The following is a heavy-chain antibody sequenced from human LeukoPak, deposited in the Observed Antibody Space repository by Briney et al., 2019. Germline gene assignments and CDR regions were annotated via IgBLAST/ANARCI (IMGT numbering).Heavy chain of an antibody. CDR1: GFTLSNYA. J-gene: IGHJ5*02. CDR3: AKDPLTGTTFANVVNWFDP. CDR2: ISGIGIST. V-gene: IGHV3-23*01. D-gene: IGHD1-20*01. Sequence: PGGSLRLSCAASGFTLSNYAMSWVRQAPEKGLEWVSSISGIGISTYYADSVKGRFPISRDISKNTLYLQMNSLRAEDTAVYYCAKDPLTGTTFANVVNWFDPWGQGTLVTVS.